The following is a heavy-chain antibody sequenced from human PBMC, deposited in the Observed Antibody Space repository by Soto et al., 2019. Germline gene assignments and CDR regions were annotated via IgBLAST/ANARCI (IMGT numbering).Heavy chain of an antibody. J-gene: IGHJ6*02. D-gene: IGHD4-4*01. V-gene: IGHV3-33*01. CDR2: IWYDGSKK. Sequence: GGSLRLSCAASGFTFSSYGMHWVRQAPGKGLEWVSVIWYDGSKKYYAESGKGRFTTPRDNSKKTLYLQMNSLRAEDTAVYYCARDNLATVTYYYYYYGMYVWGQGTTVTVSS. CDR1: GFTFSSYG. CDR3: ARDNLATVTYYYYYYGMYV.